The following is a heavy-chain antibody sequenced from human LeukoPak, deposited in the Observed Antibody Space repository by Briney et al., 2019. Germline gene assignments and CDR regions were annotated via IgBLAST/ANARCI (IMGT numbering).Heavy chain of an antibody. Sequence: SETLSLTCAVYGGSFSGYYWSWIRRPPGKGLEWIGEINHSGSTNYNPSLKSRVTISVDTSKNQFSLKLSSVTAADTAVYYCARGSGGWQEYFQHWGQGTLVTVSS. V-gene: IGHV4-34*01. D-gene: IGHD2-15*01. J-gene: IGHJ1*01. CDR3: ARGSGGWQEYFQH. CDR2: INHSGST. CDR1: GGSFSGYY.